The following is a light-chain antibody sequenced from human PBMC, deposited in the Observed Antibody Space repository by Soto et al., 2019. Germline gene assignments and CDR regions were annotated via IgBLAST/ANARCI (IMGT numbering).Light chain of an antibody. J-gene: IGLJ1*01. CDR2: DNN. V-gene: IGLV1-51*01. Sequence: QSVLTQPPSVTAAPGQEGTISCSGSSSNIGNNYVSWYQHLPGTAPKLLIYDNNKRPSGIPDRFSGSKSGTSATLGITGLQTGDEADYYCGTWDSSLSAYVFGTGTKVTVL. CDR3: GTWDSSLSAYV. CDR1: SSNIGNNY.